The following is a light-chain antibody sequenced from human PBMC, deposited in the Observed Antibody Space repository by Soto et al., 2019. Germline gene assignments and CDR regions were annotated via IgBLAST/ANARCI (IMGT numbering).Light chain of an antibody. CDR1: SSNIETNY. J-gene: IGLJ2*01. CDR2: GNS. Sequence: QSVLTQPPSASGTPGQRVTVSCSGSSSNIETNYVYWYQQLPGTAPKLLIYGNSNRPSGVPDRFSGSKSGTSASLAITGLQAEDEADYYCQSYDSSLSGSIFGGGTKLTVL. V-gene: IGLV1-40*01. CDR3: QSYDSSLSGSI.